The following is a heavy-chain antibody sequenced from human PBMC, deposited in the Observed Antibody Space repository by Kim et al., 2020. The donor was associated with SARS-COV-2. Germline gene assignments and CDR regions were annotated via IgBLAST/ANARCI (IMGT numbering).Heavy chain of an antibody. J-gene: IGHJ6*02. CDR1: GYSFTSYW. CDR2: IDPSDSYT. CDR3: ARLVGATVFYYGMDV. V-gene: IGHV5-10-1*01. Sequence: GESLKISCKGSGYSFTSYWISWVRQMPGKGLEWMGRIDPSDSYTNYSPSFQGHVTISADKSISTAYLQWSSLKASDTAMYYCARLVGATVFYYGMDVWGQGTTVTVSS. D-gene: IGHD1-26*01.